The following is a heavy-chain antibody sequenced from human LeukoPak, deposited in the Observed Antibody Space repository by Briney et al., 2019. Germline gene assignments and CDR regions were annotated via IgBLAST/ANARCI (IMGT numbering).Heavy chain of an antibody. V-gene: IGHV3-23*01. CDR2: IGNTET. CDR3: AKDWIQFNRIFDCFDS. D-gene: IGHD3-3*01. J-gene: IGHJ4*02. CDR1: GFTFSGFA. Sequence: GGSLRLSCAASGFTFSGFAMSWVRQAPGKGLEWVSTIGNTETFYADSVTGRFTISRDNSKNTVYLHMHSLRVEDTAVYFCAKDWIQFNRIFDCFDSWGQGTLVTVSS.